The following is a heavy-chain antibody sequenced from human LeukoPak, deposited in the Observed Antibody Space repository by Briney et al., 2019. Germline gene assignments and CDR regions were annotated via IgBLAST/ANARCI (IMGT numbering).Heavy chain of an antibody. J-gene: IGHJ1*01. CDR2: INHSGST. D-gene: IGHD3-3*01. V-gene: IGHV4-34*01. CDR1: GGSFGGYY. Sequence: SETLSLTCAVYGGSFGGYYWSWIRQPPGKGLEWIGEINHSGSTNYNPSLKSRVTIPVDTSKNQFSLKLSSVTAADTAVYYCVRGEDDFWSGYSRLAYFQHGGQGTLVTVSS. CDR3: VRGEDDFWSGYSRLAYFQH.